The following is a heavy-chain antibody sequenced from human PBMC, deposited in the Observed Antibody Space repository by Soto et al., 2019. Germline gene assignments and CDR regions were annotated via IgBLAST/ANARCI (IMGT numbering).Heavy chain of an antibody. CDR2: IYYSGST. CDR1: GGSISSGGYY. Sequence: QVQLQESGPGLVKPSQTLSLTCTVSGGSISSGGYYWSWIRQHPGEGLEWIGYIYYSGSTYYNPSLKSRVTISVDTSKNQFSLKLSSVTAADTAVYYCARGVTMVRGVIHTPYFDYWGQGTLVTVSS. CDR3: ARGVTMVRGVIHTPYFDY. V-gene: IGHV4-31*03. D-gene: IGHD3-10*01. J-gene: IGHJ4*02.